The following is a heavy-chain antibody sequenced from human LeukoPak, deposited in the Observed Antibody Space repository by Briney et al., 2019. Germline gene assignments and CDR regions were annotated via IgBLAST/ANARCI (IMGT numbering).Heavy chain of an antibody. CDR2: INWNGANT. J-gene: IGHJ3*02. V-gene: IGHV3-20*01. D-gene: IGHD3-22*01. CDR3: ARVQYDTSGYHNPFDI. Sequence: GGSLRLSCAASGFSFDEYGMSWVRQAPGKGLEWGSGINWNGANTGYGDSVKGRFTISRDNAKNSLHLQMSSLRAEDTALYHCARVQYDTSGYHNPFDIWGQGTMVTVSS. CDR1: GFSFDEYG.